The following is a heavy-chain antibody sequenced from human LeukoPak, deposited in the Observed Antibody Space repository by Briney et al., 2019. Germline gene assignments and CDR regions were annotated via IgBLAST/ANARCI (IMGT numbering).Heavy chain of an antibody. V-gene: IGHV4-61*05. J-gene: IGHJ2*01. CDR3: ARLAFYYGRSGPADWYFNL. Sequence: PSETLSLTCTVSGGSISSSSYYWGWIRQPPGKGLEWIGSLFHSGDTNYSPSLKSRLTISVDTSKKQLSLKLKSVTAADTAVYYCARLAFYYGRSGPADWYFNLWGRGTLVTVSS. D-gene: IGHD3-22*01. CDR1: GGSISSSSYY. CDR2: LFHSGDT.